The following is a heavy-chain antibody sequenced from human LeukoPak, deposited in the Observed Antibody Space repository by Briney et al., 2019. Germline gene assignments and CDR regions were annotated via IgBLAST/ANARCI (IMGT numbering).Heavy chain of an antibody. CDR2: ISDSNNKT. CDR1: GYTFTSYG. V-gene: IGHV1-18*01. Sequence: ASVKVSCKASGYTFTSYGLSWVRQAPGQGLEWMGWISDSNNKTNYAQNLQGRVTMTTDTSTSTAYMELRSLRSDDTAVYYCARVQIVVATGSYYPDAFDIWGQGTMVTVSS. J-gene: IGHJ3*02. D-gene: IGHD2-21*02. CDR3: ARVQIVVATGSYYPDAFDI.